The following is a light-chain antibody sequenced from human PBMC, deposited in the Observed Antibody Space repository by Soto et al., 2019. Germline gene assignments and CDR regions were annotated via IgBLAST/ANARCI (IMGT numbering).Light chain of an antibody. CDR3: QQYYSNPELT. Sequence: IVMTQSPDSLAVSLGERATINCKSSQSLLYSSNNKNYLAWFQHKPGQPPKLLLYWASTRESGVPDRFSGSGSGTDFTLTTSSLQAEDVAVYYCQQYYSNPELTFGGGTKVDIK. CDR1: QSLLYSSNNKNY. CDR2: WAS. J-gene: IGKJ4*01. V-gene: IGKV4-1*01.